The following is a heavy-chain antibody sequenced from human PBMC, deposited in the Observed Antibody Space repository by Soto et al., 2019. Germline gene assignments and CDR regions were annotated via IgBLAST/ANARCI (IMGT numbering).Heavy chain of an antibody. Sequence: LRLSCAASGFTFSSYAMSWVRQAPGKGLEWVSAISGSGGSTYYADSVKGRFTISRDNSKNTLYLQMNSLRAEDTAVYYCAKGGYDILTGYYRGNWFDPWGQGTLVTVSS. CDR3: AKGGYDILTGYYRGNWFDP. CDR2: ISGSGGST. CDR1: GFTFSSYA. D-gene: IGHD3-9*01. J-gene: IGHJ5*02. V-gene: IGHV3-23*01.